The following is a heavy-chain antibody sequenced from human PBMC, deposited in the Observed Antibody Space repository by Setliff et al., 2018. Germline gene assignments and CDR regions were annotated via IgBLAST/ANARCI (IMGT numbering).Heavy chain of an antibody. J-gene: IGHJ6*03. CDR1: GGAFSNYG. CDR3: VREGVDTRSSTDYRYYMDV. D-gene: IGHD5-18*01. CDR2: IIPIFGTT. Sequence: ASVKVSCKASGGAFSNYGITWVRQAPGQGLEWMGGIIPIFGTTTYAQKFLGRVTITTDESTSTAYMQLSSLGSDDTAVYYCVREGVDTRSSTDYRYYMDVWGKGTTVTVSS. V-gene: IGHV1-69*05.